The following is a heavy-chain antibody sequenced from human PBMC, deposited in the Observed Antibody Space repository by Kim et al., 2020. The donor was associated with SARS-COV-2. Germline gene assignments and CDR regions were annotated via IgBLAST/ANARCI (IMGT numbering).Heavy chain of an antibody. CDR1: GGSVSSGSYY. CDR3: ARDQDYCSSTSCLGAVKENWFDP. D-gene: IGHD2-2*01. J-gene: IGHJ5*02. Sequence: SETLSLTCTVSGGSVSSGSYYWSWIRQPPGKGLEWIGYIYYSGSTNYNPSLKSRVTISVDTSKNQFSLKLSSVTAADTAVYYCARDQDYCSSTSCLGAVKENWFDPWGQGTLVTVSS. V-gene: IGHV4-61*01. CDR2: IYYSGST.